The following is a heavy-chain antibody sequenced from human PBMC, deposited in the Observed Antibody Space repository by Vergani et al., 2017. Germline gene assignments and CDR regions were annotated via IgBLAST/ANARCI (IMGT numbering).Heavy chain of an antibody. CDR1: GGSISSGSYY. D-gene: IGHD3-3*01. CDR2: IYTSGST. CDR3: AXGSSYDFWSGYYPNYYYYYMDV. J-gene: IGHJ6*03. Sequence: QVQLQESGPGLVKPSQTLSLTCTVSGGSISSGSYYWSWIRQPAGKGLEWIGRIYTSGSTNYNPSLKSRVTISVDTSKNQFSLKLRSVTAADTAVYYCAXGSSYDFWSGYYPNYYYYYMDVWGKGTTVTVSS. V-gene: IGHV4-61*02.